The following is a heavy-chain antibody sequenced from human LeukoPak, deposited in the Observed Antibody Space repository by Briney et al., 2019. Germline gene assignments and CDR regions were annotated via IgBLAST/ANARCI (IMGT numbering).Heavy chain of an antibody. V-gene: IGHV3-21*01. CDR1: GFTVSSNY. CDR3: ARGPGDTAMV. J-gene: IGHJ4*02. D-gene: IGHD5-18*01. CDR2: ISSSSSYI. Sequence: PGGSLRLSCAASGFTVSSNYMNWVRQAPGKGLEWVSSISSSSSYIYYADSVKGRFTISRDNAKNSLYLQMNSLRAEDTAVYYCARGPGDTAMVWGQGTLVTVSS.